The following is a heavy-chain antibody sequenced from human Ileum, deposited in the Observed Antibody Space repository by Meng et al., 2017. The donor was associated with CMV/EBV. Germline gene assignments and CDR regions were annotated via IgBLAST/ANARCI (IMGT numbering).Heavy chain of an antibody. Sequence: QVQRQESGPGRVNPSQTLSLSCTVSGASISSGDYYWSWIRQPPGKGLEWIGYIFFGGNTYYNPSLNNRVIISIDTPRNQFSLKVDSVTAADTAVYYCARFRIAALGNLFDPWGHGTLVTVSS. J-gene: IGHJ5*02. V-gene: IGHV4-30-4*08. CDR2: IFFGGNT. D-gene: IGHD6-13*01. CDR3: ARFRIAALGNLFDP. CDR1: GASISSGDYY.